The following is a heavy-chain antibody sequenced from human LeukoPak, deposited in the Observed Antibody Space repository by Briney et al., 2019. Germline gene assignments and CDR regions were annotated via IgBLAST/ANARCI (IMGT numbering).Heavy chain of an antibody. V-gene: IGHV3-66*04. D-gene: IGHD2-21*02. Sequence: PGGSLRLSCAASGFTVSSNYMSWVRQAPGKGLEWVSVIYSGGSTYYADSVKGRFTISRDNSKNTLYLQMNSLRAEDTAVYYCARPRAYCGGDCYSEFDYWGQGTLVTVSS. CDR3: ARPRAYCGGDCYSEFDY. CDR2: IYSGGST. CDR1: GFTVSSNY. J-gene: IGHJ4*02.